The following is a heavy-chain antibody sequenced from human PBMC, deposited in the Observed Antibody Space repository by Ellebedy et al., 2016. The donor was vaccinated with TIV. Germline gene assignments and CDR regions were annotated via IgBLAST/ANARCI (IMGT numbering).Heavy chain of an antibody. V-gene: IGHV1-18*04. CDR2: ISTYTGST. D-gene: IGHD3-10*01. Sequence: AASVKVSCKASGYTFTSGGISWVRQAPGQGLEWMGWISTYTGSTNYAQKLQGRVTMTRDTSTSTAYMELRSLRSDDTAIYYCASRESVGVGEVALDYWGQGTLVTVSS. CDR1: GYTFTSGG. J-gene: IGHJ4*02. CDR3: ASRESVGVGEVALDY.